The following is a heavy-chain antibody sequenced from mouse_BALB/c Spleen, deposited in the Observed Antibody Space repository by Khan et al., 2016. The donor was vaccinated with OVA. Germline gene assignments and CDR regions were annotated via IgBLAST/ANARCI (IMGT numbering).Heavy chain of an antibody. J-gene: IGHJ4*01. CDR3: ARAYYANYREAMDY. D-gene: IGHD2-10*01. V-gene: IGHV2-6-7*01. Sequence: QVQLKESGPGLVAPSQSLSITCTVSGFSLTGYGVNWVRQPPGKGLEWLGMIWGDGSTDYNSALKSRLSISKDNSKSQAFLKMNSLQTDDTARYYCARAYYANYREAMDYWGQGTSVTGSS. CDR2: IWGDGST. CDR1: GFSLTGYG.